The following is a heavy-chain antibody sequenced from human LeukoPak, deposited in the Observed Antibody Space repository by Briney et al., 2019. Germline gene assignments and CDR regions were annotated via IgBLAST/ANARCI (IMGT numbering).Heavy chain of an antibody. V-gene: IGHV4-59*01. CDR1: GGSISSYY. J-gene: IGHJ4*02. CDR2: IYYSGST. CDR3: ARDSSGWYNTHFDY. D-gene: IGHD6-19*01. Sequence: PSETLSLTCTVSGGSISSYYWSWLRQPPGKGLEWIGYIYYSGSTHYNPSLKSRVTISVDTSKNQFSLMLRSVTAADTAVYYCARDSSGWYNTHFDYWGQGTLVTVSS.